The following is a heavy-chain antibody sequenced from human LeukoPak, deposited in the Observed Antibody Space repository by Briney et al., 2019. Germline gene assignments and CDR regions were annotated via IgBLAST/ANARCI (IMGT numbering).Heavy chain of an antibody. Sequence: ASVKVSCKASGYIFTDYYMHWVRQAPGQELGWMGRINPNSGGTNYAQKFQGRVTMTRDTSISTAYTELSSLRVEDTAVYYCAKDRHSYESSGFDYWGQGTLVTVSS. CDR3: AKDRHSYESSGFDY. J-gene: IGHJ4*02. CDR1: GYIFTDYY. CDR2: INPNSGGT. V-gene: IGHV1/OR15-1*02. D-gene: IGHD3-22*01.